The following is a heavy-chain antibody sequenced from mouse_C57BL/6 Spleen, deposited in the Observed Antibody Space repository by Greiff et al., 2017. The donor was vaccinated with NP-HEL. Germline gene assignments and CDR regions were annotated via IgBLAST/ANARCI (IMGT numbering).Heavy chain of an antibody. CDR2: IYPGGGYT. CDR1: GYTFTNYW. CDR3: ARVSGTLNFDD. J-gene: IGHJ2*01. Sequence: QVQLQQSGAELVRPGTSVKMSCKASGYTFTNYWIGWAQQRPGHGLEWIGDIYPGGGYTNYNEKFKGKATLTADKSSSTAYMQFSSLTFEDSDIYYCARVSGTLNFDDWGQGTTLTVSS. V-gene: IGHV1-63*01. D-gene: IGHD4-1*01.